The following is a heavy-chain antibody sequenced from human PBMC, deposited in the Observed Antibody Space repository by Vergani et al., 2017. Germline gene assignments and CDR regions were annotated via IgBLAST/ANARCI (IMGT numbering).Heavy chain of an antibody. V-gene: IGHV4-34*01. CDR3: ARHVASSYYDFWSGYYDFDY. CDR1: GGSFSGYY. CDR2: INHSGST. Sequence: QVQLQQWGAGLLKPSETLSLTCAVYGGSFSGYYWSWIRQPPGKGLEWIGEINHSGSTNYNPSLKSRVTISVDTSKNQFSLKLSSVTAAETAVYYCARHVASSYYDFWSGYYDFDYWGQGTLVTVSS. J-gene: IGHJ4*02. D-gene: IGHD3-3*01.